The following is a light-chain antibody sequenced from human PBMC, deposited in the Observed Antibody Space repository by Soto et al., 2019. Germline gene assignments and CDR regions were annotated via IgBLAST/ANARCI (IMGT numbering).Light chain of an antibody. CDR2: SNG. CDR3: AAWDNSLYGPV. V-gene: IGLV1-44*01. CDR1: SSNIGSNA. J-gene: IGLJ3*02. Sequence: QSVLTQPPSASGTPGQRVTISCSGSSSNIGSNAVNWYQHLPGTAPKLLIYSNGQRPSGVPDRFSGSKSGTSASLAISGLQSEDEADYYCAAWDNSLYGPVFGGGTKLTVL.